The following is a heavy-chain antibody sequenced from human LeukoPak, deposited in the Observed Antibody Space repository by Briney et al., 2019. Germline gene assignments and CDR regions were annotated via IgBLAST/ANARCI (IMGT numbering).Heavy chain of an antibody. V-gene: IGHV1-46*01. J-gene: IGHJ3*02. D-gene: IGHD2-2*01. CDR2: INPSGGST. Sequence: ASVKVSCKASGYTFTSYYMHWVRQAPGQGLEWMGIINPSGGSTSYAQKFQGRVTMTRDTSTSTVYMELSSLRSEDTAVYYCASPGYCSSTSCYGGAFDIWGQGTMVTASS. CDR3: ASPGYCSSTSCYGGAFDI. CDR1: GYTFTSYY.